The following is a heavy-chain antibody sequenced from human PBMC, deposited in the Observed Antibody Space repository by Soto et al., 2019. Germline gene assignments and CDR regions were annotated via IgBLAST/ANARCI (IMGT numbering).Heavy chain of an antibody. CDR1: GYTFTGYY. CDR2: INPNSGGT. D-gene: IGHD6-6*01. CDR3: ARLPSSSLGSLDY. Sequence: QVQLVQSGAEVKKPGASVKVSCKASGYTFTGYYMHWVRQAPGQGLEWMGWINPNSGGTNYAQQCQGRVTMTRYTSISTADMELSRLRSDDTAVYYCARLPSSSLGSLDYWGQGTLVTVSS. J-gene: IGHJ4*02. V-gene: IGHV1-2*02.